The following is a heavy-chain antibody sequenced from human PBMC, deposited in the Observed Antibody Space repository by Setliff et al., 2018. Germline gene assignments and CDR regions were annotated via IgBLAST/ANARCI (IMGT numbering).Heavy chain of an antibody. CDR3: ARSYCSSTSCYPFDY. V-gene: IGHV1-69*10. Sequence: SVKVSCKASGGTFSSYAISWVRQAPGQGLEWMGGIIPILGIANYAQKFQGRVTITADESTSTAYMELRSLRSDDTAVYYCARSYCSSTSCYPFDYWGQGTLVTVSS. D-gene: IGHD2-2*01. CDR2: IIPILGIA. J-gene: IGHJ4*02. CDR1: GGTFSSYA.